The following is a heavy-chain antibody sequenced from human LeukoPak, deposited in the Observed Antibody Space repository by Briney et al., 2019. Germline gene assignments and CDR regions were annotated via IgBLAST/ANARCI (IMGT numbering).Heavy chain of an antibody. V-gene: IGHV6-1*01. Sequence: SQTLSLTCAFSGDSVSSNSAAWNWIRQSPSRGLEWLGRTYYRSKWYNDYAVSVKSRITINPDTSKNQFSLQLNSVTPEDTAVYYCARDVRRKGDYYYYMDVWGKGTTVTVSS. CDR1: GDSVSSNSAA. CDR2: TYYRSKWYN. J-gene: IGHJ6*03. CDR3: ARDVRRKGDYYYYMDV.